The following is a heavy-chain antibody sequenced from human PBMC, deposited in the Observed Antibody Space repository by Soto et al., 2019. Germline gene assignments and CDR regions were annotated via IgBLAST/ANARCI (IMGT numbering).Heavy chain of an antibody. V-gene: IGHV3-21*01. CDR1: GFTFSSYS. D-gene: IGHD6-6*01. J-gene: IGHJ4*02. CDR3: ARDLWKYSSSFVSLYFDY. CDR2: ISSSSSYI. Sequence: GWSLRLSCAASGFTFSSYSMNWVRQAPGKGLEWVSSISSSSSYIYYADSVKGRFTISRDNAKNSLYLQMNSLRAEDTAVYYCARDLWKYSSSFVSLYFDYWGQGTLVTVSS.